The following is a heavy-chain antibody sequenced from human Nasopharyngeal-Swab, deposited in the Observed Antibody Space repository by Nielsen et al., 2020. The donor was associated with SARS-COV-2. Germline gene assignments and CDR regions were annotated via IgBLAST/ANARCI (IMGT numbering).Heavy chain of an antibody. CDR1: GGSISSYY. J-gene: IGHJ6*02. Sequence: SETLSLTCTVSGGSISSYYWSWIRQPPGKGLEWIGYIYYSGSTNYNPSLKSRVTISVDTSKNQFSLKLSSVTAADTAVYYCARDSVYYGDYQPYYGMDVWGQETTVTVSS. V-gene: IGHV4-59*13. CDR2: IYYSGST. D-gene: IGHD4-17*01. CDR3: ARDSVYYGDYQPYYGMDV.